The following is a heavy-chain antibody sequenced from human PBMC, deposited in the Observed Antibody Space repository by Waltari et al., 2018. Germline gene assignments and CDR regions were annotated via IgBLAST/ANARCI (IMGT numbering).Heavy chain of an antibody. V-gene: IGHV3-30-3*01. J-gene: IGHJ6*03. CDR1: GFTFSSYA. CDR3: ASNRSRYYYYMDV. Sequence: QVQLVESGGGVVQPGRSLRLSCAASGFTFSSYAMHWVSQAPGKGLEWVAVISYDGSNKYYADSVKGRFTISRDNSKNTLYLQMNSLRAEDTAVYYCASNRSRYYYYMDVWGKGTTVTISS. CDR2: ISYDGSNK.